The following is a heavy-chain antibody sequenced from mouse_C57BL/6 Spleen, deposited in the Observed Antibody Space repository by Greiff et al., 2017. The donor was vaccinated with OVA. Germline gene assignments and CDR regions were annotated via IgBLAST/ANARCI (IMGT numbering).Heavy chain of an antibody. Sequence: EVQLQQSGAELVRPGASVKLSCTASGFNIKDDYMHWVKQRPEQGLEWIGWIDPENGDTEYASKFQGKATITADTSSNTAYLQLSSLTSEDTAVYYCTRGQVYAMDYWGQGTSVTVSS. J-gene: IGHJ4*01. V-gene: IGHV14-4*01. CDR3: TRGQVYAMDY. CDR1: GFNIKDDY. CDR2: IDPENGDT.